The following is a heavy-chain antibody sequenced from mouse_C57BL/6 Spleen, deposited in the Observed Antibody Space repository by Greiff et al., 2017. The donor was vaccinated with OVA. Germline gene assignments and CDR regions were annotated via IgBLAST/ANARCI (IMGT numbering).Heavy chain of an antibody. CDR3: ARKELSHRDY. CDR1: GYNFTSYG. J-gene: IGHJ2*01. D-gene: IGHD3-2*02. Sequence: QVQLQQSGAELVRPGASVKLSCKASGYNFTSYGISWVKQRTGQGLEWIGEIYPRSGNTYYNEKFKGKATLTADKSSSTAYMELRSLTSEDSAVYFCARKELSHRDYWGQGTTLTVSS. V-gene: IGHV1-81*01. CDR2: IYPRSGNT.